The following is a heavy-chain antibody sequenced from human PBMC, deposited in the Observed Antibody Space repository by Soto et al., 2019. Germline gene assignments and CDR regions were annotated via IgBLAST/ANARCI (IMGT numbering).Heavy chain of an antibody. Sequence: PSETLSLTCTVSGGSIRSYYWSWIRQAPWKGLEWIGYIYYTGSTNYNPSLKSRVTISVDTSKNQFSLKLYSVTAADTAMYYCARDQTRTGTFDYWGQGTLVTVSS. J-gene: IGHJ4*02. CDR1: GGSIRSYY. CDR2: IYYTGST. CDR3: ARDQTRTGTFDY. D-gene: IGHD7-27*01. V-gene: IGHV4-59*01.